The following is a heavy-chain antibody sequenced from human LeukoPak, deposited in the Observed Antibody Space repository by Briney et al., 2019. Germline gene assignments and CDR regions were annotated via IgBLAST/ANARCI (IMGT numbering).Heavy chain of an antibody. V-gene: IGHV4-39*07. J-gene: IGHJ4*02. D-gene: IGHD3-9*01. Sequence: SETLSLTCTVSGGSISSSSYYWGWIRQPPGKGLEWIGSIYYSGSTYYNPSPKSRVTISVDTSKNQFSLKLSSVTAADTAVYYCARDSGIYRYFDWLSPGAFDYWGQGTLVTVSS. CDR2: IYYSGST. CDR1: GGSISSSSYY. CDR3: ARDSGIYRYFDWLSPGAFDY.